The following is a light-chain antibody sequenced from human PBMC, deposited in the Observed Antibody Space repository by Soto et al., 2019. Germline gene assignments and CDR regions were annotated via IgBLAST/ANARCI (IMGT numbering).Light chain of an antibody. V-gene: IGKV4-1*01. CDR1: QSVLYSSNNKNH. CDR2: WAS. Sequence: DIVMTQSPDSLAVSLGERATINCKSSQSVLYSSNNKNHLAWYQQKPGQPPKLLIYWASTRESGVPDPFSGSGSGTDFTLTISGLQAEDVAVYYCQQYYNTPFAFGPGTKVDIK. CDR3: QQYYNTPFA. J-gene: IGKJ3*01.